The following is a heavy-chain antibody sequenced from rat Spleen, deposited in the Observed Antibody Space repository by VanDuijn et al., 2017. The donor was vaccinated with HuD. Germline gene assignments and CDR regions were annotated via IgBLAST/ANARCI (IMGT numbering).Heavy chain of an antibody. Sequence: EVQLVETGGGLVQPGRSLKLSCVVSGFTFSSYWMYWIRQAPGKGLEWVSSINFDGSSTYYRDSVRGRFSISRDNARSTLYLQMDSLRSEDTATYYCARCFDLWGQGVMVTVSS. J-gene: IGHJ2*01. CDR3: ARCFDL. CDR2: INFDGSST. CDR1: GFTFSSYW. V-gene: IGHV5-58*01.